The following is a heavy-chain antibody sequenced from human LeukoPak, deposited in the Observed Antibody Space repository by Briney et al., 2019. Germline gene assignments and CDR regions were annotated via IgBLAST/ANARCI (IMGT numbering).Heavy chain of an antibody. CDR2: ISSSGSTI. CDR1: GFTFSSYE. CDR3: ARDAYSSSSSLKEYYYYYYMDV. J-gene: IGHJ6*03. Sequence: PGGSLRLSCAASGFTFSSYEMNWVRQAPGKGLEWVSYISSSGSTIYYADSVKGRFTISRDNAKNSLYLQMNSLRAEDTALYYCARDAYSSSSSLKEYYYYYYMDVWGKGTTVTVSS. D-gene: IGHD6-6*01. V-gene: IGHV3-48*03.